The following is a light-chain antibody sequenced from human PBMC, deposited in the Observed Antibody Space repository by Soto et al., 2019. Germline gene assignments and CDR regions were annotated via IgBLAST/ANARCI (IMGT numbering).Light chain of an antibody. CDR1: QSVSSY. V-gene: IGKV3-20*01. CDR2: GAS. J-gene: IGKJ1*01. Sequence: EIVLTQSPGTLSLSPGDRATLSCRASQSVSSYLAWYQQKPGQGPRLLIYGASSRATGIPDRFSGSGSGTEFTLTISILEPEDSALYYCQHYGSSRTFGLGTKVEIK. CDR3: QHYGSSRT.